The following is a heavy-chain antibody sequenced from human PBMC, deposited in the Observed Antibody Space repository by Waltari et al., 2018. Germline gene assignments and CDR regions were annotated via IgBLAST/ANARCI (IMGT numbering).Heavy chain of an antibody. D-gene: IGHD2-2*02. CDR3: ARGLYPSMDV. V-gene: IGHV4-34*01. J-gene: IGHJ6*02. Sequence: QVQLQQWGAGLLKPSETLSLTCAVYGGSFSGYYWSWIRQPPGKGLEWIGEINHSGSTNYNPSLKSRVTISVDTSKNQFSLKLSSVTAADTAVYYCARGLYPSMDVWGQGTTVTVSS. CDR2: INHSGST. CDR1: GGSFSGYY.